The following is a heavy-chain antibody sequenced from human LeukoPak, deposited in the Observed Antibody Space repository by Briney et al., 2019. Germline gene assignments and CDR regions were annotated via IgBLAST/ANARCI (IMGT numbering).Heavy chain of an antibody. CDR3: ANYRS. CDR2: ISGSGSST. V-gene: IGHV3-23*01. J-gene: IGHJ4*02. CDR1: GSTFSSYA. Sequence: GGSLRLSCAGSGSTFSSYAMSWVRQAPGKGLEWVSGISGSGSSTHYADSVKGRFTISRDNSKSTLYLQMSSLRDEDTAVYYCANYRSWGQGTLVTASS. D-gene: IGHD1-14*01.